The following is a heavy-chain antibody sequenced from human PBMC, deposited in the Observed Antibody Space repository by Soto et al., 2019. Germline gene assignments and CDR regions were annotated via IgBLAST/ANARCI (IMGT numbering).Heavy chain of an antibody. CDR3: ARDLGAFNYGSAYFDY. CDR1: GDSVSGSSAA. D-gene: IGHD3-10*01. Sequence: SQTLSLTCAISGDSVSGSSAAWNWIRQSPSRSLEWLGRTYYRSRWYNDYAVSVKSRITVTPDTSKNQFSLHLNSVTPEDTAVYYCARDLGAFNYGSAYFDYWGQATPVTVSS. J-gene: IGHJ4*02. CDR2: TYYRSRWYN. V-gene: IGHV6-1*01.